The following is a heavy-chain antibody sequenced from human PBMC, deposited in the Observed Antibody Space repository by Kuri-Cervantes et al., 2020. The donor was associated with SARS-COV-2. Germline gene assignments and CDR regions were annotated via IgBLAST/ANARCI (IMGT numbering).Heavy chain of an antibody. CDR1: GFTFSSYA. CDR3: AKCGELLTSSYYYYGMDV. CDR2: ISGSGGST. Sequence: GESLKISCAASGFTFSSYAMSWVRQAPGKGLEWVSAISGSGGSTYYADSVKGRFTISRDNSKNTLYLQMNSLRAEDTAVYYCAKCGELLTSSYYYYGMDVWGQRTTVTVSS. J-gene: IGHJ6*02. V-gene: IGHV3-23*01. D-gene: IGHD1-26*01.